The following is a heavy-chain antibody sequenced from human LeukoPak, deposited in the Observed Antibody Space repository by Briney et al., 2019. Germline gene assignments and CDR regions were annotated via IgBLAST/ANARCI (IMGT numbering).Heavy chain of an antibody. V-gene: IGHV4-39*07. Sequence: SQTLSLTCTVSGGSISSSSYYWGWIRQPPGKGLEWIGSIYYSGSTYYNPSLKSRVTISVDTSKNQFSLKLSSVTAADTAVYYCARVVGGYSGELGAFDIWGQGTMVTVSS. D-gene: IGHD3-10*01. CDR2: IYYSGST. CDR3: ARVVGGYSGELGAFDI. CDR1: GGSISSSSYY. J-gene: IGHJ3*02.